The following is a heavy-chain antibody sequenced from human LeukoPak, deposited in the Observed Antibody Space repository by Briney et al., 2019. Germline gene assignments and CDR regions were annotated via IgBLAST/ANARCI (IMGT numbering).Heavy chain of an antibody. CDR3: ARGSPEDVLTANLDY. J-gene: IGHJ4*02. V-gene: IGHV1-69*13. D-gene: IGHD2-21*02. CDR2: IIPIIGTP. Sequence: SVKVSCKASRGTFSRYAISWVRQAPGQGLEWMGGIIPIIGTPHYAQKFQGRVTVTGDESTSTAFMELSSLTFDDTALYYCARGSPEDVLTANLDYWGQGTLVTVSS. CDR1: RGTFSRYA.